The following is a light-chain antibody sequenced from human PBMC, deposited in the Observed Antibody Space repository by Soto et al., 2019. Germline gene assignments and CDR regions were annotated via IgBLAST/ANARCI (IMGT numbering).Light chain of an antibody. CDR3: QHSYRSPYT. CDR1: QSFNIY. V-gene: IGKV1-39*01. CDR2: GAS. Sequence: IQMTQSPSSLSASVGDSVTVTCRASQSFNIYLNWYQQKPGKAPALLIYGASSWKSGVPSSFTGGGPRTDFTLTNSSLQPEDFATYYCQHSYRSPYTFGQGTKLEIK. J-gene: IGKJ2*01.